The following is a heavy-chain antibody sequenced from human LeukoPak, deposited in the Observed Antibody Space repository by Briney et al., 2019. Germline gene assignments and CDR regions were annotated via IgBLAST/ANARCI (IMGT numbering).Heavy chain of an antibody. D-gene: IGHD3-3*02. Sequence: GGSLRLSCAASGFSFSKFAMHWVRQAPGRGLESVSGISYNGDGTYYANSVKGRFTISRDNSKKTLYLQVGTLRVEDMGVYYCARGHFWSGYTYQDYFYYMDVWGKGTAVTVSS. CDR2: ISYNGDGT. CDR3: ARGHFWSGYTYQDYFYYMDV. J-gene: IGHJ6*03. CDR1: GFSFSKFA. V-gene: IGHV3-64*01.